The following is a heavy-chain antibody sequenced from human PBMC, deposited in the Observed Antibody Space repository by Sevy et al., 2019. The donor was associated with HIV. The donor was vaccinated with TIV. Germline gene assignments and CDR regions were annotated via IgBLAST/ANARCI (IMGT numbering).Heavy chain of an antibody. CDR3: AKRRVQSGLCGGGANYGMDV. V-gene: IGHV3-23*01. D-gene: IGHD2-21*01. Sequence: GGSLRLSCAASGFPFSNFAMSWVRQAPGKGLEWVSTLIGGGSHTYYADSVTGRFIISRDNARNNSDLQLKSLIAEDTAIYYCAKRRVQSGLCGGGANYGMDVCGRGTTVTVSS. CDR2: LIGGGSHT. J-gene: IGHJ6*02. CDR1: GFPFSNFA.